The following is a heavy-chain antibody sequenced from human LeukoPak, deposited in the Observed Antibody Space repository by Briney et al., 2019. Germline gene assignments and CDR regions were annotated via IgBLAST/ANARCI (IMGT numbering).Heavy chain of an antibody. CDR3: GGDRGGGAFDY. CDR2: VYHSGET. D-gene: IGHD3-10*01. CDR1: GGPVSSGDYY. Sequence: PSETLSLTCTVSGGPVSSGDYYWSWIRQPPGKGLEWIGSVYHSGETYYNPSLNSRVTISVDRSKNQLSLKLNSVTAADTAVYYCGGDRGGGAFDYRGQGTMVTVSS. V-gene: IGHV4-30-2*01. J-gene: IGHJ3*01.